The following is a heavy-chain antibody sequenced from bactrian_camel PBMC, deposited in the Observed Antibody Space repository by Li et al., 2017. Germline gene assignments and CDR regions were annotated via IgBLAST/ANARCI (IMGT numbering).Heavy chain of an antibody. CDR1: GSAYQTYC. CDR2: MDSDGST. Sequence: HVQLVESGGGSVKAGGSLRLTCAASGSAYQTYCMGWFRQAPGKEREGVAAMDSDGSTSYADSVKGRFTITKDNAGNVLYLQMDSLKPEDTAMYYCVLDPGASHCNGGAWTAQTLGIFWGQGTQVTVS. D-gene: IGHD1*01. CDR3: VLDPGASHCNGGAWTAQTLGIF. J-gene: IGHJ4*01. V-gene: IGHV3S53*01.